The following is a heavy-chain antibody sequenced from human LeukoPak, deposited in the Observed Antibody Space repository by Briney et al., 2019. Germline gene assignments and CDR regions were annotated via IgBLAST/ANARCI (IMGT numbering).Heavy chain of an antibody. CDR2: IRDKAYNYAT. V-gene: IGHV3-73*01. Sequence: GGSLRLSCAASGFTFSSYEMNWVRQAPGKGLEWVGHIRDKAYNYATAYAASVKGRFTISRDDSKNTAYLQMNSLKTEDTAVYYCSRHEALPGDYWGQGTLVTVSS. J-gene: IGHJ4*02. CDR3: SRHEALPGDY. CDR1: GFTFSSYE. D-gene: IGHD2-21*02.